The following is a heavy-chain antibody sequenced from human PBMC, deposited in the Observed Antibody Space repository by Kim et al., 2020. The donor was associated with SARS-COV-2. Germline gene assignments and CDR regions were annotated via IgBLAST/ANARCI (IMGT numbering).Heavy chain of an antibody. CDR2: TYYRSKWYN. V-gene: IGHV6-1*01. J-gene: IGHJ4*02. CDR1: GDSVSSNSAA. Sequence: SQTLSLTCAISGDSVSSNSAAWNWIMQSPSRGLEWLGRTYYRSKWYNDYAVSVKSRITINPDTSKNQFSLQLNSVTPEDTAVYYCARGRAVADHEDYFDYWGQGTLVTVSS. D-gene: IGHD6-19*01. CDR3: ARGRAVADHEDYFDY.